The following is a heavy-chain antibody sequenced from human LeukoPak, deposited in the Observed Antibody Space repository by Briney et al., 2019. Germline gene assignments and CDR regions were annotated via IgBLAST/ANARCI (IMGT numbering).Heavy chain of an antibody. CDR2: IFYRGTT. CDR3: ARVSGYDWESFYDY. V-gene: IGHV4-61*05. CDR1: GGSISSSSYY. J-gene: IGHJ4*02. Sequence: SETLSLTCTVSGGSISSSSYYWGWIRQPPGKGLEWIGYIFYRGTTNYNPSLKSRVTISVDTSKNQFSLKLSSVTAADTAVYYCARVSGYDWESFYDYWGQGTLVTIAS. D-gene: IGHD5-12*01.